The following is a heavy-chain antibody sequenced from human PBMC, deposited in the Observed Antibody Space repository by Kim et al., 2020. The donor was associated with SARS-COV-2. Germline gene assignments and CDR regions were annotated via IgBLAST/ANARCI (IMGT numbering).Heavy chain of an antibody. J-gene: IGHJ5*02. Sequence: GGSLRLSCAASGFTFSNAWMSWVRQAPGKGLEWVGRIKSKTDGGTTDYAAPVKGRFTISRDDSKNTLYLQMNSLTTEDTAVYYCTTGFPIVVVPAAIGFDPWGQGTLVTVSS. CDR2: IKSKTDGGTT. D-gene: IGHD2-2*01. CDR3: TTGFPIVVVPAAIGFDP. V-gene: IGHV3-15*01. CDR1: GFTFSNAW.